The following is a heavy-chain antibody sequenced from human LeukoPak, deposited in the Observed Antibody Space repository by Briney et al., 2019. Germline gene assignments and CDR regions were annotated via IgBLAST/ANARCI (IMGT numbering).Heavy chain of an antibody. D-gene: IGHD2-15*01. CDR1: GFTFSSYS. Sequence: PGGSLRLSCAASGFTFSSYSMNWVRQAPGKGLEWVSSISSSNSYIYYADSVKGRFTISRDNAKNSLYLQMNSLRAKDTAVYYCARDPRGYCSGGSCYSFDYWGQGTLVTVSS. V-gene: IGHV3-21*01. CDR2: ISSSNSYI. CDR3: ARDPRGYCSGGSCYSFDY. J-gene: IGHJ4*02.